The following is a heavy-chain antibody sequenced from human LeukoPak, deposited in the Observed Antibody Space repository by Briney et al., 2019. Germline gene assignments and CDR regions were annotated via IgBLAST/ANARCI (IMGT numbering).Heavy chain of an antibody. Sequence: GGSLTLSCAASGFTINSNYMSWVRQAPGKGLEWVSVIYSGGSTYYTDSVKGRFTISRDNSKNSLYLQMNSLRAEDTAVYYCARGRYGDYVFGYWGQGTLVTVSS. CDR1: GFTINSNY. D-gene: IGHD4-17*01. V-gene: IGHV3-66*01. CDR3: ARGRYGDYVFGY. J-gene: IGHJ4*02. CDR2: IYSGGST.